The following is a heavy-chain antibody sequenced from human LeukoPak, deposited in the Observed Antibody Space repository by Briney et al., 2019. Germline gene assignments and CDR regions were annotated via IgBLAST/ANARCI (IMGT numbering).Heavy chain of an antibody. CDR1: GFTFSNYW. D-gene: IGHD1-1*01. Sequence: GGSLRLSFAASGFTFSNYWMTWVRQAPGKGLEWVANIGQDGSEKYYVDSVKGRFTISRDNAKNSLYLQMNGQRAEDTAVYYCARDWRGTIDYWGRGTLVTVSS. CDR3: ARDWRGTIDY. V-gene: IGHV3-7*01. J-gene: IGHJ4*02. CDR2: IGQDGSEK.